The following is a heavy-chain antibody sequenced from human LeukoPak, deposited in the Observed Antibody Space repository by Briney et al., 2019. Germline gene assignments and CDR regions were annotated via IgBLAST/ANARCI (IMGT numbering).Heavy chain of an antibody. CDR3: ASFSSSGFDY. CDR1: GFTFSSYS. V-gene: IGHV3-21*01. D-gene: IGHD6-6*01. CDR2: ISSGSSYI. J-gene: IGHJ4*02. Sequence: PGGCLRLSCAASGFTFSSYSMNWVRQAPGKGLEWVSSISSGSSYIYYADYADSVKARFTISRDNAKNSLFLQMNSLRVEDTAVYYCASFSSSGFDYWGQGTLVTVSS.